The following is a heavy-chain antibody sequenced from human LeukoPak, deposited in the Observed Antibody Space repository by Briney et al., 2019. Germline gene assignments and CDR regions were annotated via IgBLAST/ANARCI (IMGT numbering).Heavy chain of an antibody. CDR1: GGSFSGYY. CDR3: AREQIVLRYFDWLPGWFDP. D-gene: IGHD3-9*01. J-gene: IGHJ5*02. V-gene: IGHV4-34*01. CDR2: INHSGST. Sequence: SETLSLTCAVYGGSFSGYYWSWIRQPPGKGLEWIGEINHSGSTNYNPSLKSRVTISVDTFKNQFSLKLSSVTAADTAVYYCAREQIVLRYFDWLPGWFDPWGQGTLVTVSS.